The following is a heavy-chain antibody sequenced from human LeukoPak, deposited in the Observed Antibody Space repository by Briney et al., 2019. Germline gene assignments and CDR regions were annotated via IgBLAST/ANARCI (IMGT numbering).Heavy chain of an antibody. J-gene: IGHJ4*02. CDR3: AREDRFGGLPFDY. V-gene: IGHV1-8*03. CDR2: MNPNSGNT. CDR1: GYTFTTYD. Sequence: GASVKVSCKASGYTFTTYDINWVRQASGQGLEWMGWMNPNSGNTAHVQKFQGRVTLTRNTSISTAYMELSSLRSEDTAVYYCAREDRFGGLPFDYWGQGTLVTVSS. D-gene: IGHD3-10*01.